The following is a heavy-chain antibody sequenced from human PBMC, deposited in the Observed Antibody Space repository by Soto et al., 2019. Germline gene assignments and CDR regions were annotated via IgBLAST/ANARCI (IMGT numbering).Heavy chain of an antibody. Sequence: QVQLVESGGGVVQPGRSLRLSCAASGFTFSVYGMHWVRQAPGKGLEWVALVSYGGSIKYYADSVKGRFTISRDNSKNTLYLQMNSLRVEDTAVYYCAKDGSHLAVAGTSPTSYFYGLAVWGQGTTVTVSS. CDR1: GFTFSVYG. V-gene: IGHV3-30*18. CDR2: VSYGGSIK. D-gene: IGHD6-19*01. J-gene: IGHJ6*02. CDR3: AKDGSHLAVAGTSPTSYFYGLAV.